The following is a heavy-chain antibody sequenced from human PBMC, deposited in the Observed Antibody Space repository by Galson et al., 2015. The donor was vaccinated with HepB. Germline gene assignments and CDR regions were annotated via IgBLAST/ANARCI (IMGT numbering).Heavy chain of an antibody. CDR3: ARGRFWSGYRFDY. V-gene: IGHV3-48*02. CDR2: ISSSSSTI. J-gene: IGHJ4*02. D-gene: IGHD3-3*01. Sequence: LRLSCAASGFTFSSYSMNWVRQAPGKGLEWVSYISSSSSTIYYADSVKGRFTISRDNAKNSLYLQMNSLRDEDTAVYYCARGRFWSGYRFDYWGQGTLVTVSS. CDR1: GFTFSSYS.